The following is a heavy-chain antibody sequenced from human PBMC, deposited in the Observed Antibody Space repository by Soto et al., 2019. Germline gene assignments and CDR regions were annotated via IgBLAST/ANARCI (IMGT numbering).Heavy chain of an antibody. CDR3: AKDSGYDHTD. V-gene: IGHV3-23*01. D-gene: IGHD5-12*01. CDR1: GFTFGSSG. J-gene: IGHJ4*02. CDR2: LSGSGGST. Sequence: EVQLLESGGGSVQPGGSLRLSCAASGFTFGSSGMSWVRQAPGKGLEWISGLSGSGGSTYYADSVKGRFTISRDTSKSTLYLQMHSLGVEDTAVYYCAKDSGYDHTDWGQGTLVTVSS.